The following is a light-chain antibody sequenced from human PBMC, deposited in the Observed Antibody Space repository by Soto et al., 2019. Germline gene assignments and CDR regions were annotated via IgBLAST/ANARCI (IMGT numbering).Light chain of an antibody. CDR1: RSIRSY. CDR3: QQSFIAPWT. CDR2: AAS. J-gene: IGKJ1*01. Sequence: DIQMTQSPSSLSASVGDRVSITCRASRSIRSYLNWYQQKPGKVPRLLIYAASSLLIGVPSRFSGSGSGTDFTLTISSLQPEDFATYYCQQSFIAPWTFGQGTKVEI. V-gene: IGKV1-39*01.